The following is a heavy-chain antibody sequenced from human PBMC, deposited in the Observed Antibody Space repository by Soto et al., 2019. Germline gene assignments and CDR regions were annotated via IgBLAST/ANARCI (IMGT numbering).Heavy chain of an antibody. CDR1: GFGFSDAW. CDR2: IKSKTHGEAT. J-gene: IGHJ4*02. Sequence: EMQLVESGGDFVKAGGSLRLSCAASGFGFSDAWMHWVRQAPGKGLEWVVRIKSKTHGEATSYAAPVKGRFTISRDDSKNMVYLQMDSLKTEDTGVYYCTTGEGNYFDSWGPGTLVTASS. V-gene: IGHV3-15*07. D-gene: IGHD3-10*01. CDR3: TTGEGNYFDS.